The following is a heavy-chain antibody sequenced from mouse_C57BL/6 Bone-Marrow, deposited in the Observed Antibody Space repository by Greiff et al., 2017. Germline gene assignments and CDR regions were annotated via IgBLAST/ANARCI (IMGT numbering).Heavy chain of an antibody. J-gene: IGHJ3*01. CDR1: GYAFSSYW. V-gene: IGHV1-80*01. Sequence: VQLQQSGAELVKPGASVKISCKASGYAFSSYWMNWVKQRPGKGLEWIGQIYPGDGDTNYNGKFKGKATLTADNSSSTAYMQLSSLTSEDSAVYFCAREATTVGGFAYWGQGTLVTVSA. D-gene: IGHD1-1*01. CDR2: IYPGDGDT. CDR3: AREATTVGGFAY.